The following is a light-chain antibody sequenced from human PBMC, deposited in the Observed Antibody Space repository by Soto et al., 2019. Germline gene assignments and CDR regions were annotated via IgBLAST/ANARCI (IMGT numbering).Light chain of an antibody. CDR3: QQYGGSPRT. Sequence: EIVLTQSPGTLSLSPGARATLSGRASQSVSSSYLSWYQQKPGQTPRLLIYGVSRRATGIPDRFSGSGSGTDFTLTISRLQPEDFAVYYCQQYGGSPRTFGQGTKVDIK. V-gene: IGKV3-20*01. CDR1: QSVSSSY. CDR2: GVS. J-gene: IGKJ1*01.